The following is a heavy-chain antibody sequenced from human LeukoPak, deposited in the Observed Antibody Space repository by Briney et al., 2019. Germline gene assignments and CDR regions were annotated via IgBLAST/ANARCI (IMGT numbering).Heavy chain of an antibody. Sequence: SGGSLRLSCVTSGFNFNNYAMTWVRQAPGKGLEWVSVINTSGGTYYADSVKGRFTISGDNSKNTLYLQMDSLRADDTAIYYCARDWYEDVWGQGTTVTVSS. CDR1: GFNFNNYA. CDR2: INTSGGT. D-gene: IGHD2-21*01. CDR3: ARDWYEDV. V-gene: IGHV3-23*01. J-gene: IGHJ6*02.